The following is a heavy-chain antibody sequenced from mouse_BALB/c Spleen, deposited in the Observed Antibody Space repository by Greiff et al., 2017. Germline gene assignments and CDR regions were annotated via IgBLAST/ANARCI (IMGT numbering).Heavy chain of an antibody. D-gene: IGHD1-1*01. CDR2: ISSGGSYT. V-gene: IGHV5-6*02. Sequence: EVKLEESGGDLVKPGGSLKLSCAASGFTFSSYGMSWVRQTPDKRLEWVATISSGGSYTYYPDSVKGRFTISRDNAKNTLYLQMSSLKSEDTAMYYCARHGITTVVDAMDYWGQGTSVTVSS. CDR3: ARHGITTVVDAMDY. J-gene: IGHJ4*01. CDR1: GFTFSSYG.